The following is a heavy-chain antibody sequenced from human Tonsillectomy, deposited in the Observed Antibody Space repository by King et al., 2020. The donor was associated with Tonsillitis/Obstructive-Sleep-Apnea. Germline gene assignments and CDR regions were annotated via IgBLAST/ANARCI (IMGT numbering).Heavy chain of an antibody. CDR2: IDPSDSYT. CDR1: GYRFTSYW. V-gene: IGHV5-10-1*03. J-gene: IGHJ6*02. D-gene: IGHD4/OR15-4a*01. Sequence: QLVQSGAEVKKPGEALRISCKGSGYRFTSYWINWVRQMPGKGLEWMGRIDPSDSYTNYSPSFQGTVTISADKSISTAYLQWSSLRASDTAFYYCVGAYYYNMDFWGQGTTVTVSS. CDR3: VGAYYYNMDF.